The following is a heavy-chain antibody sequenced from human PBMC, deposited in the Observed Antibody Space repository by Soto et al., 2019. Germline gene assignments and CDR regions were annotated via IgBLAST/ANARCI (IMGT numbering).Heavy chain of an antibody. D-gene: IGHD2-8*01. V-gene: IGHV1-46*01. CDR2: INPSGGST. CDR3: ARPSGYCTNGVCYQDFDY. CDR1: GYTFTSYY. Sequence: ASVKVSCKASGYTFTSYYMHWVRQAPGQGLEWMGIINPSGGSTSYAQKFQGRATMTRDTSTSTVYMELSSLRSEDTAVYYCARPSGYCTNGVCYQDFDYWGQGTLVTVSS. J-gene: IGHJ4*02.